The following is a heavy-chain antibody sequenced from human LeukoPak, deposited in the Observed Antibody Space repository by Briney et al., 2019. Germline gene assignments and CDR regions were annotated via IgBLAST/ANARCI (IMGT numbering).Heavy chain of an antibody. CDR1: GFIFSNYW. D-gene: IGHD1-26*01. Sequence: GGSLRLSCAASGFIFSNYWMHWVRQVPGKGLVWVSRINTDGTTTTYADSVKGRFTISRDNAKHTLYLQMNSLRAEDTAIYYCTKGGSYAPLDYWGQGTLVTVSS. CDR2: INTDGTTT. V-gene: IGHV3-74*01. J-gene: IGHJ4*02. CDR3: TKGGSYAPLDY.